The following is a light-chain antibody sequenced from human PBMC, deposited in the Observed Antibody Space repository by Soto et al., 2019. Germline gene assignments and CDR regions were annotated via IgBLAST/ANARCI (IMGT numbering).Light chain of an antibody. Sequence: QSALTQPPSASGSPGQSVAISCTGTSSDVGGYNYVSWYQQHPGKAPKLMIYDVNKRPSGVPDRFSGSKSGNTASLTISGLQAEDEADYYCCSYAGSPYVFGTGTKLTVL. CDR3: CSYAGSPYV. CDR1: SSDVGGYNY. V-gene: IGLV2-8*01. CDR2: DVN. J-gene: IGLJ1*01.